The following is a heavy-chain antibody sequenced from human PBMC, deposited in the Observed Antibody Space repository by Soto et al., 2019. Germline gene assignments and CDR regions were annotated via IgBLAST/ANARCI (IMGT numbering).Heavy chain of an antibody. CDR2: IYWDDDK. CDR3: ARKTTVTTFEP. CDR1: GFSLSTSGVG. J-gene: IGHJ5*02. Sequence: QITLKESGPTLVKPTQTLTLTCTFSGFSLSTSGVGVGWIRQRPGKALEWLALIYWDDDKCYSASLKSRLTITKDTSKIQVDLTMTNMDPVDTATYYCARKTTVTTFEPWGQGTLVTVSS. V-gene: IGHV2-5*02. D-gene: IGHD4-17*01.